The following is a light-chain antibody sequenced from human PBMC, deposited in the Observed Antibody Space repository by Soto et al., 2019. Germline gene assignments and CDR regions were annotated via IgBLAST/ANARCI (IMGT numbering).Light chain of an antibody. CDR2: AAS. CDR3: QQYKSWRT. Sequence: VMPQSPATLSVSPGERATLSCRAGQSIDSTLAWYQQRPGQAPILLLYAASTRSTGITARFSGSGSGTEITLTRSGLQSEDFSVKSWQQYKSWRTFGEGTNVESK. V-gene: IGKV3-15*01. CDR1: QSIDST. J-gene: IGKJ1*01.